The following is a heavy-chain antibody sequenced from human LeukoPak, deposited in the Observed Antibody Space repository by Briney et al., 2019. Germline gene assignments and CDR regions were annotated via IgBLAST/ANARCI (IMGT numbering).Heavy chain of an antibody. V-gene: IGHV6-1*01. CDR3: ARSSSGEGPYYYDSSGYSCLDY. J-gene: IGHJ4*02. Sequence: SQTLSLTCAISGDSVSSNSAAWNWTRQSPSRGLEWLGRTYYRSKWYNDYAVSVKSRITINPDTSKNQFSLQLNSVTPEDTAVYYCARSSSGEGPYYYDSSGYSCLDYWGQGTLVTVFS. CDR2: TYYRSKWYN. D-gene: IGHD3-22*01. CDR1: GDSVSSNSAA.